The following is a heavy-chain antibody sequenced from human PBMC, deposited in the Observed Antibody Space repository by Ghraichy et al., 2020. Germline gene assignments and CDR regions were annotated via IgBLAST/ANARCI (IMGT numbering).Heavy chain of an antibody. D-gene: IGHD2-21*02. V-gene: IGHV3-64D*06. J-gene: IGHJ4*02. CDR1: GFSFSPYA. CDR3: VSLYCGGDCNY. Sequence: GGSLRLSCSASGFSFSPYAMHWVRQAPGKGLEYISGIGGDGRRTYYADSVKGRFTISRDNSKSTVYLQMSSLRPEDTAVYYCVSLYCGGDCNYWGQGTLVTVSS. CDR2: IGGDGRRT.